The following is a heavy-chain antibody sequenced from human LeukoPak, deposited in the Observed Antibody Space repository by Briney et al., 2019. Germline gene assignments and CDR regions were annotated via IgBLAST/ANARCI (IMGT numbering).Heavy chain of an antibody. D-gene: IGHD2/OR15-2a*01. Sequence: GGSLRLSCAAPGFTFSSYWMHWVRQAPGKGLVWVSRINNDGSTTSYADPVKGRFTISRDNAKNTLVLQMNRLRVEATAVYYSAREELALDYWGQGTLVTVSS. CDR3: AREELALDY. CDR1: GFTFSSYW. CDR2: INNDGSTT. J-gene: IGHJ4*02. V-gene: IGHV3-74*01.